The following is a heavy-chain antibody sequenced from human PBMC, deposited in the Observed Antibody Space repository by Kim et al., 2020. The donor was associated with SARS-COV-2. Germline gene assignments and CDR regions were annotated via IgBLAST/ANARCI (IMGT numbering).Heavy chain of an antibody. CDR2: ISGSGGST. CDR3: AIRPHDYEIRTDIYYYYGMDV. J-gene: IGHJ6*02. CDR1: GFTFSSYA. D-gene: IGHD4-17*01. V-gene: IGHV3-23*01. Sequence: GGSLRLSCAASGFTFSSYAMSWVRQAPGKGLEWVSAISGSGGSTYYADSVKGRFTISRDNSKNTLYLQMNSLRAEDTAVYYCAIRPHDYEIRTDIYYYYGMDVWGQGTTVTVSS.